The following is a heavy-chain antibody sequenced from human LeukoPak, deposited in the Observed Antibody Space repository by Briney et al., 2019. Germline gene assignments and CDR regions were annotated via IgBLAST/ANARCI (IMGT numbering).Heavy chain of an antibody. CDR1: GFTFSSYS. CDR2: ISSSSSYI. D-gene: IGHD3-22*01. J-gene: IGHJ4*01. V-gene: IGHV3-21*01. CDR3: ARGGYDSSGYYPLDY. Sequence: GESLRLSCAASGFTFSSYSMNWVRQAPGKGLEWVSSISSSSSYIYYADSVKGRFTISRDNAKNSLYLQMNSLRAEDTAVYYCARGGYDSSGYYPLDYWGQEPWSPSPQ.